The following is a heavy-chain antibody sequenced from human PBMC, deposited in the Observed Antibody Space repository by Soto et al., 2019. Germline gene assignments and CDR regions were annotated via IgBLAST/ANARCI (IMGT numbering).Heavy chain of an antibody. V-gene: IGHV3-74*01. J-gene: IGHJ4*02. D-gene: IGHD2-2*01. CDR1: GFTFSSYW. Sequence: PGGSLRLSCAASGFTFSSYWMHWVRQAPGKGLVWVSRINSDGSSTSYADSVKGRFTISRDNAKNTLYLQMNSLRAEDTAVYYCARDLDCSSTSCSSGYWGQGALVTVSS. CDR2: INSDGSST. CDR3: ARDLDCSSTSCSSGY.